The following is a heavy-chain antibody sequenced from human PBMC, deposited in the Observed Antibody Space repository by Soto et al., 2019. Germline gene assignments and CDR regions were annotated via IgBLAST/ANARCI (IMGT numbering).Heavy chain of an antibody. J-gene: IGHJ4*02. CDR1: GVSISSSY. V-gene: IGHV4-59*01. CDR2: IYYTGTT. CDR3: ARGGNRYSNTASGVGGFDF. Sequence: KPSETLSLTCTVSGVSISSSYWSWIRQSPGTGLEWIGYIYYTGTTNYNPSLKRRVTISLDTAKNQFSLNVNSLTTADTAVYFCARGGNRYSNTASGVGGFDFWGQGTLVTVS. D-gene: IGHD5-12*01.